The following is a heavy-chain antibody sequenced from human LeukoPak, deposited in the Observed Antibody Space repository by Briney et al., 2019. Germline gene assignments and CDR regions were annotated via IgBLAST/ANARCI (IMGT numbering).Heavy chain of an antibody. D-gene: IGHD6-13*01. CDR1: GGSISSYY. J-gene: IGHJ4*02. Sequence: SETLSLTCTVSGGSISSYYWSWIRQPPGKGLEWIGYIYYSGTTNYNPSLKSRVTISVDTSKNQFSLKPSSVTAADTAVYYCARGVYIAAAQYGYWGQGTLVTVSS. CDR2: IYYSGTT. CDR3: ARGVYIAAAQYGY. V-gene: IGHV4-59*01.